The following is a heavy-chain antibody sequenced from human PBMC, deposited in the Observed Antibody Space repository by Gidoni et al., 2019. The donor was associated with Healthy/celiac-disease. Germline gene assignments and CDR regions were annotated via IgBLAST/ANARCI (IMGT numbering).Heavy chain of an antibody. Sequence: EVQLVESGGGLVKPGGSLRLSCAASGFTFCSYSMNWVRQAPGKGLEWVSSISSSSSYIYYADSVKGRFTISRDNAKNSLYLQMNSLRAEDTAVYYCARVGIAVAGTPDEFDPWGQGTLVTVSS. J-gene: IGHJ5*02. D-gene: IGHD6-19*01. V-gene: IGHV3-21*01. CDR3: ARVGIAVAGTPDEFDP. CDR2: ISSSSSYI. CDR1: GFTFCSYS.